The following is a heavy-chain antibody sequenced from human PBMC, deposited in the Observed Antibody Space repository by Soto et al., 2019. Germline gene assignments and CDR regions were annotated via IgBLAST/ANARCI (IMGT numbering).Heavy chain of an antibody. V-gene: IGHV3-21*01. D-gene: IGHD6-13*01. J-gene: IGHJ4*02. CDR1: GFTFSSYS. Sequence: GGSLRLSCAASGFTFSSYSMNWVRQAPGKGLEWVSSISSSSSYIYYADSVKGRFTISRDNAKNSLYLQMNSLRAEDTAVYYCARDWGIAAAGTFLFDYWGQGTLVTVSS. CDR3: ARDWGIAAAGTFLFDY. CDR2: ISSSSSYI.